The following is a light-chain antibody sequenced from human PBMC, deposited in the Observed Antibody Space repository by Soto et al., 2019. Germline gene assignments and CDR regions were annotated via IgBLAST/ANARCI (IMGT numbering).Light chain of an antibody. V-gene: IGKV3-20*01. CDR3: HYGNSPPWT. CDR2: GVS. CDR1: QSVTSSS. J-gene: IGKJ1*01. Sequence: DIVLTQSPGTLSLSPGERATLSCRASQSVTSSSLAWYQQKPGQAPRLLICGVSSRATGIPDRFSGSGSGTDFTLTISRLEPEDFAVYYCHYGNSPPWTFGQGTRVEIQ.